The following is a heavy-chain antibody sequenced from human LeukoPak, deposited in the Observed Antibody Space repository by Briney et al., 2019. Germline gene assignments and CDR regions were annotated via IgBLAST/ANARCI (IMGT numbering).Heavy chain of an antibody. CDR1: GFTFSSYS. J-gene: IGHJ5*02. D-gene: IGHD4-17*01. V-gene: IGHV3-48*04. CDR3: ARDVTYYGADWFDP. CDR2: ISSTTSTI. Sequence: GGSLRLSCAASGFTFSSYSMNWVRQAPGKGLEWISYISSTTSTIYYADSVKGRFTISRDNAKNSLYLQMNSLRAEDTAVYYCARDVTYYGADWFDPWGQGTLVTVSS.